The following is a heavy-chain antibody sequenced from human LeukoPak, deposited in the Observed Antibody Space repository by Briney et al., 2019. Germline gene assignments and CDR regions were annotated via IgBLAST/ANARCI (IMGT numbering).Heavy chain of an antibody. Sequence: SESLSLTCAVYGGSFSSYYWSWIRQPPGKGLEWIGEINHTGSTNYNPSLKSRVTISVDTSKNQFSLKVSSVTAADTAVYYCARAYYDILTGYSDDAFDIWGQGTMVTVSS. CDR1: GGSFSSYY. V-gene: IGHV4-34*01. J-gene: IGHJ3*02. D-gene: IGHD3-9*01. CDR3: ARAYYDILTGYSDDAFDI. CDR2: INHTGST.